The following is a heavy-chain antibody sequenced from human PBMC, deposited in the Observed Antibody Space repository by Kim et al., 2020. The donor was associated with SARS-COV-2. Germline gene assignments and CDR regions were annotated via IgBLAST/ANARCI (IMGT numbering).Heavy chain of an antibody. D-gene: IGHD2-21*02. V-gene: IGHV1-69*04. CDR2: IIPIFGIA. J-gene: IGHJ4*02. Sequence: SVKVSCKASGGTFSSYAISWVRQAPGQGLEWMGRIIPIFGIANYAQKFQGRVTITADKSTSTAYMELSSLRSEDTAVYYCAREHIVVVTAILDYWGQGTLVTVSS. CDR1: GGTFSSYA. CDR3: AREHIVVVTAILDY.